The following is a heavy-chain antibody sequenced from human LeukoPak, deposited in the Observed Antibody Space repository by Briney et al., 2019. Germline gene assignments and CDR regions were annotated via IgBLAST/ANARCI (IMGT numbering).Heavy chain of an antibody. CDR3: ARGSRTKVLDY. V-gene: IGHV1-18*01. J-gene: IGHJ4*02. CDR1: GYTFTSYG. D-gene: IGHD4/OR15-4a*01. CDR2: ISAYSGNT. Sequence: ASVKVSCKTSGYTFTSYGITWVRQAAGQGLEWMGWISAYSGNTNSAQKFQDRVTMTTDTSTSTAYMELRSLTSDDTAVYYCARGSRTKVLDYWGQGTLLTVAS.